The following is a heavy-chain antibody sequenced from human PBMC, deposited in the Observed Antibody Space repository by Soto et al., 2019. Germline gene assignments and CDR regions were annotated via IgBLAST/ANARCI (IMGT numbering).Heavy chain of an antibody. D-gene: IGHD3-16*01. CDR2: IKSKTNGGTT. CDR1: GFTFTNAW. CDR3: AADLPDWGAYAFDY. V-gene: IGHV3-15*07. J-gene: IGHJ4*02. Sequence: EVQLVESGGGLVEPGGSLRLSCAASGFTFTNAWLNWVRQAPGKGLEWVGRIKSKTNGGTTDYAAPVKGRFTISRDDLENTVYLQMNTLKTEDTAVYYCAADLPDWGAYAFDYWGQGTLVSVSS.